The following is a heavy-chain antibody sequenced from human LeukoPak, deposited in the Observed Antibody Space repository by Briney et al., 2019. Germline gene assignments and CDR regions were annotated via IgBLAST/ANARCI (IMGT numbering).Heavy chain of an antibody. D-gene: IGHD3-3*01. CDR3: TRDSLYYDFWSGYYIRMGHSDY. CDR1: GYTFTSYG. V-gene: IGHV1-18*01. Sequence: ASVKVSCKASGYTFTSYGISWVRQAPGQGLEWMGWISAYNGNTNYAQKLQGRVTMTTDTSTSTAYTELRSLRSDDTALYYSTRDSLYYDFWSGYYIRMGHSDYWGQGTLVTVSS. CDR2: ISAYNGNT. J-gene: IGHJ4*02.